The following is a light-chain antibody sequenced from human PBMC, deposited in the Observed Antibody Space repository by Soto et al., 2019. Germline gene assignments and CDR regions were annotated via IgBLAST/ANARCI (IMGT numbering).Light chain of an antibody. CDR3: QHYTLYSAP. J-gene: IGKJ5*01. CDR2: GAS. CDR1: QDISTY. Sequence: RLTQSPSSLSASVGDTVTISCRARQDISTYLAWYQQKPGKAPTLLIFGASSLHNGVPPRFAGSGSGSEFTLPINRLHPDDFATYFCQHYTLYSAPFGQGTRV. V-gene: IGKV1-5*01.